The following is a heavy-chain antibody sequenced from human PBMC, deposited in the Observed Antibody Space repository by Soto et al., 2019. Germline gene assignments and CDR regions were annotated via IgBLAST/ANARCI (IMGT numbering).Heavy chain of an antibody. CDR3: ARASGIAVAGYYYYYGMDV. J-gene: IGHJ6*02. V-gene: IGHV4-4*02. CDR1: GGSISSSNW. D-gene: IGHD6-19*01. CDR2: IYHSGST. Sequence: PSETLSLTCAVSGGSISSSNWWSWVRQPPGKGLEWIGEIYHSGSTNYNPSLKSRVTISVDKSKNQFSLKLSSVTAADTAVYYCARASGIAVAGYYYYYGMDVWSQGTTVTVSS.